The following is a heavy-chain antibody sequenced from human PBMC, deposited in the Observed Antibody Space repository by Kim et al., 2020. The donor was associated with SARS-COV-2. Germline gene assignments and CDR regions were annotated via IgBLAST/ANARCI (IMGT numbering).Heavy chain of an antibody. J-gene: IGHJ4*02. D-gene: IGHD5-18*01. CDR1: GFTFSSYG. V-gene: IGHV3-33*06. Sequence: GGSLRLSCAASGFTFSSYGMHWVRQAPGKGLEWVAVIWYDGSNKYYADSVKGRFTISRDNSKNTLYLQMNSLRAEDTAVYYCAKDSYGPGGIDYWGQGTLVTVSS. CDR2: IWYDGSNK. CDR3: AKDSYGPGGIDY.